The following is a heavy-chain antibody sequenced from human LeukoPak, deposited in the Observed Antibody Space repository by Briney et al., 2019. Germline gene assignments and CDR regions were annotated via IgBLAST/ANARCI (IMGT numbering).Heavy chain of an antibody. CDR1: GGSISSYY. CDR3: AGSGGDYWRVDY. J-gene: IGHJ4*02. V-gene: IGHV4-4*07. Sequence: SETLSLTCTVSGGSISSYYWSWIRQPAGKGLEWIGRIYTSGSTNYNPSLKSRVTISVDTSKNQFSLKLSSVTAADTAVYYCAGSGGDYWRVDYWGQGTLVTVSS. D-gene: IGHD4-17*01. CDR2: IYTSGST.